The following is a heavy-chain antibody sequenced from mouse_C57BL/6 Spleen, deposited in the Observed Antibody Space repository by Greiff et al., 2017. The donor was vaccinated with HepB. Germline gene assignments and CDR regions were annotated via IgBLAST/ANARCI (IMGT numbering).Heavy chain of an antibody. CDR1: GYTFTDYY. CDR2: INPYNGGT. CDR3: ARRLLSPYYAMDY. V-gene: IGHV1-19*01. Sequence: VQLQQSGPVLVKPGASVKMSCKASGYTFTDYYMNWVKQSHGKSLEWIGVINPYNGGTSYNQKFKGKATLTVDKSSSTAYMELNSLTSEDSAVYYCARRLLSPYYAMDYWGQGTSVTVSS. J-gene: IGHJ4*01. D-gene: IGHD2-3*01.